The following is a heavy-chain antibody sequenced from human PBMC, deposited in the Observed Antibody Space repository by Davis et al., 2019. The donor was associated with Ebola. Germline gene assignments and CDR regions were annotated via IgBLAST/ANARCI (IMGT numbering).Heavy chain of an antibody. CDR1: GGSIISSSSY. CDR2: IYYSGST. Sequence: MPSETLSLTCTVSGGSIISSSSYWGWIRQPPRKGLEWIGSIYYSGSTYYNPSLKSRVTISVDTSTNQFSLKLSSVTAADTAVYYCARTRIAAAVVLLFNWFDPWGQGTLVTVSS. J-gene: IGHJ5*02. CDR3: ARTRIAAAVVLLFNWFDP. D-gene: IGHD6-13*01. V-gene: IGHV4-39*01.